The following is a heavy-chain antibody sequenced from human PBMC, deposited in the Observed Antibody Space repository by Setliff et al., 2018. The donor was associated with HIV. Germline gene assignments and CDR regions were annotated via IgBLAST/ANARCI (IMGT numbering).Heavy chain of an antibody. CDR3: ARGGRDYYYYYYMDV. Sequence: PSETLSLTCAVYGGSFSGYYWSWIRQPPGKGLERIGEINHSGSTNYNPSLKSRVTISVDTSKNQFSLKLSSVTAADTAVYYCARGGRDYYYYYYMDVWGKGTTVTVSS. CDR2: INHSGST. V-gene: IGHV4-34*01. J-gene: IGHJ6*03. CDR1: GGSFSGYY.